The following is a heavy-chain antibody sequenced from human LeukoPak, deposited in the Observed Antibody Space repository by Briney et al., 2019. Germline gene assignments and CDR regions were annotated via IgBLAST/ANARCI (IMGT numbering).Heavy chain of an antibody. CDR3: AGRGYSYGYDFDY. D-gene: IGHD5-18*01. CDR2: IYYSGSA. J-gene: IGHJ4*02. CDR1: GGSISSYY. Sequence: SETLSPTCTVSGGSISSYYWSWIRQPPGKGLEWIGYIYYSGSANYNPSLKSRVTISVDTSKNQFSLKLSSVTAADTAVYYCAGRGYSYGYDFDYWGQGTLVTVSS. V-gene: IGHV4-59*08.